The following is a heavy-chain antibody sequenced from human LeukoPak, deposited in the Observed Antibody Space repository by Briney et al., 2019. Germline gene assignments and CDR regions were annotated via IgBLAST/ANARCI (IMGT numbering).Heavy chain of an antibody. V-gene: IGHV4-59*01. CDR2: IYYSGST. J-gene: IGHJ4*02. Sequence: SETLSPTCTVSGGSISSYYWSWIRQPPGKGLEWIGYIYYSGSTNYNTSLKSRVTISVDTSKNQFSLKLSSVTAADTAVYYCARVGAPYSSSWYFSLWGQGTLVTVSS. CDR3: ARVGAPYSSSWYFSL. D-gene: IGHD6-13*01. CDR1: GGSISSYY.